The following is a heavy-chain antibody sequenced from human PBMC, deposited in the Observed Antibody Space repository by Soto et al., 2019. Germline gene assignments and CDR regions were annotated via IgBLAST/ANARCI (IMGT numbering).Heavy chain of an antibody. Sequence: QVQLVQSGAEVKKPGSSVKVSCKASGGTFSSYAISWVRQAPGQGLEWMGGIIPIFGTANYAQKFQGRVTITADESTSTDYMELSSLRSEDTAVYDCARARDPFLEWLPFDDWGQGTLVTVSS. J-gene: IGHJ4*02. CDR2: IIPIFGTA. D-gene: IGHD3-3*02. CDR1: GGTFSSYA. CDR3: ARARDPFLEWLPFDD. V-gene: IGHV1-69*12.